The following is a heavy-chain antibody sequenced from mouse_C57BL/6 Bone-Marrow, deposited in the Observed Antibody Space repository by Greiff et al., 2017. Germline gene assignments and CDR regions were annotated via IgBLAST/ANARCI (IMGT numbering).Heavy chain of an antibody. CDR2: IYPGSGST. J-gene: IGHJ1*03. CDR1: GYTFTSYW. V-gene: IGHV1-55*01. Sequence: QVQLQQPGAELVKPGASVKMSCKASGYTFTSYWITWVKQRPGHGLEWIGDIYPGSGSTNYNEKFKSKATLTVDTSSSTAYMQLSSLTSEDSAVYYCARPYYGSSFWYFDVWGTGTTVTVSS. D-gene: IGHD1-1*01. CDR3: ARPYYGSSFWYFDV.